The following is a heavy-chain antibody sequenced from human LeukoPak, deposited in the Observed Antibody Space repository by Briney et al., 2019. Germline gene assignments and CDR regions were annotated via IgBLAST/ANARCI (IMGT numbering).Heavy chain of an antibody. D-gene: IGHD4-23*01. Sequence: PSETLSLTRTVSDGSISNSYWNWVRQPPGKGLEWLGYIHSSGSTNYNPSLKSRITLSIDTSKNQFSLRLTSVTAADTAVYYCAYSYDGKVVPFDCWGQGSLVTVSS. V-gene: IGHV4-4*09. CDR1: DGSISNSY. J-gene: IGHJ4*02. CDR2: IHSSGST. CDR3: AYSYDGKVVPFDC.